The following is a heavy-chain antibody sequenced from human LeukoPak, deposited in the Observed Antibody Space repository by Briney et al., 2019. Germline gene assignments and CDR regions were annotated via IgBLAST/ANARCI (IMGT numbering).Heavy chain of an antibody. J-gene: IGHJ6*02. CDR1: GFTFSSYA. Sequence: GGSLRLSCAASGFTFSSYAMSWVRQAPGKGLEWVSAISGSGGSTYYADSVKGRFTISRDNSKNTLYLQMNSLRAEDTAVYYCAKGLSYCSGGSCFYYYYGMDVWGQGTLVTVSS. V-gene: IGHV3-23*01. CDR3: AKGLSYCSGGSCFYYYYGMDV. D-gene: IGHD2-15*01. CDR2: ISGSGGST.